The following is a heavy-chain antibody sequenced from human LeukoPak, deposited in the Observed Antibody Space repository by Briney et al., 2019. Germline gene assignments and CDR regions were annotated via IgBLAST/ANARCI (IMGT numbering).Heavy chain of an antibody. CDR1: GFTFSSDW. V-gene: IGHV3-7*01. D-gene: IGHD7-27*01. Sequence: GGSLRLSCVASGFTFSSDWMTWVRQAPGKGLEWVANIKTDGSQTYYVDSVKGRFTISRDNAKNSLYLQMNSVRAEDTAVYYCARDLNWETYWGQGTLFSVSS. CDR2: IKTDGSQT. CDR3: ARDLNWETY. J-gene: IGHJ4*02.